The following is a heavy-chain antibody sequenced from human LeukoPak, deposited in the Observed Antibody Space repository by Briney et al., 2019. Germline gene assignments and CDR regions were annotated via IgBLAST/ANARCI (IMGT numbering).Heavy chain of an antibody. J-gene: IGHJ4*02. CDR2: ISGSGGST. CDR1: GFTFSSYA. Sequence: GGSLRLSCAASGFTFSSYAMSWVRQAPGKGLEWVSAISGSGGSTYYADSVKGRLTISRDNSKNTLYLQMNSLRAEDTAVYYCAKESGLRYFDWLPEAFDYWGQGTLVTVSS. CDR3: AKESGLRYFDWLPEAFDY. V-gene: IGHV3-23*01. D-gene: IGHD3-9*01.